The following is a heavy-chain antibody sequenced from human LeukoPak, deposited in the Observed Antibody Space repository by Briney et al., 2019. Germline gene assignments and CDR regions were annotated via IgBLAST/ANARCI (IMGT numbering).Heavy chain of an antibody. CDR2: ISSSSSYI. CDR1: GFTFSSYS. CDR3: ARNDYYDSSGYYLAGLIDY. V-gene: IGHV3-21*01. D-gene: IGHD3-22*01. Sequence: GGSLRLSCAASGFTFSSYSMNWVRQAPGKGLEWVSSISSSSSYIYYADSVKGRFTISRDNAKNSLYLQMNSLRAEDTAVYYCARNDYYDSSGYYLAGLIDYWGQGTLVTVSS. J-gene: IGHJ4*02.